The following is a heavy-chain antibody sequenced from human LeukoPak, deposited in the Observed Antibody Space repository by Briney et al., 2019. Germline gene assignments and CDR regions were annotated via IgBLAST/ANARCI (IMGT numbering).Heavy chain of an antibody. J-gene: IGHJ6*02. V-gene: IGHV4-38-2*02. Sequence: SETLSLTCTVSGYSISSGYYWGWIRQPPGRGLEGFGSSNHSGSTYYNPSLKSRVTISVDTSKNQFSLKLSSVTAADTAVYYCARHSSGYSTLYYYYGMDVWGQGTTVTVSS. CDR3: ARHSSGYSTLYYYYGMDV. CDR2: SNHSGST. D-gene: IGHD3-22*01. CDR1: GYSISSGYY.